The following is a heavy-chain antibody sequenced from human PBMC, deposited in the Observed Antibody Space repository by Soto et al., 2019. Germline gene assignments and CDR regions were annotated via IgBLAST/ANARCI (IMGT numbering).Heavy chain of an antibody. CDR1: GFTFSSHG. CDR3: ARDLAYCGGDCYPDYYYGMDV. Sequence: PEGTLRLSCAASGFTFSSHGMHWVRQAPGKGLEWVAVIWYDGSNKYYADSVKGRFTISRDNSKNTLYLQMNSLRAEDTAVYYCARDLAYCGGDCYPDYYYGMDVWGQGTTVTVS. CDR2: IWYDGSNK. J-gene: IGHJ6*02. V-gene: IGHV3-33*01. D-gene: IGHD2-21*02.